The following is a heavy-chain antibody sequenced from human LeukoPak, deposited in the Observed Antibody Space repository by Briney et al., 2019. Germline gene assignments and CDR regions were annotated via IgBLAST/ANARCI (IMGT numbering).Heavy chain of an antibody. Sequence: SQTLSLTCAISGDSVSSNSAAWNWIRQSPSRGLEWLGRTYYRSKWYNDYAVSVKSRITLNPDTSKNQFSLQLNSVTPEDTAVYYCARGGTYDPRGGPYYFDYWGQGTLVTVSS. CDR1: GDSVSSNSAA. J-gene: IGHJ4*02. D-gene: IGHD3-10*01. CDR2: TYYRSKWYN. CDR3: ARGGTYDPRGGPYYFDY. V-gene: IGHV6-1*01.